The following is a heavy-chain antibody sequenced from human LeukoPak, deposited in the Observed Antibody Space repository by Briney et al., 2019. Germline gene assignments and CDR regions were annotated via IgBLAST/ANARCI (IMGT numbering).Heavy chain of an antibody. J-gene: IGHJ4*02. CDR2: ISWNSGSI. CDR1: GFTFDDYA. Sequence: PGGSLRLSCAASGFTFDDYAMHWVRQAPGKGLEWVSGISWNSGSIGYADSVKGRFTISRDNAKNSLYLQMNSLRAEDTALYYCAKDIGAAMVICDYWGQGTLVTVSS. D-gene: IGHD5-18*01. V-gene: IGHV3-9*01. CDR3: AKDIGAAMVICDY.